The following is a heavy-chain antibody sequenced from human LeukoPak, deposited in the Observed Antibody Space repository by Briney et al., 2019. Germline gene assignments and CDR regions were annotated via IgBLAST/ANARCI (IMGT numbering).Heavy chain of an antibody. CDR1: GYSFVPYG. CDR2: ISAYNGNT. Sequence: GASVKVSCKASGYSFVPYGISWVRQAPGQGLEWMGWISAYNGNTNYAQKLQGRVTMTTDTSTSTAYMELRSLRSDDTAVYYCARWATVTHFDYWGQGTLVTVSS. CDR3: ARWATVTHFDY. J-gene: IGHJ4*02. D-gene: IGHD4-11*01. V-gene: IGHV1-18*01.